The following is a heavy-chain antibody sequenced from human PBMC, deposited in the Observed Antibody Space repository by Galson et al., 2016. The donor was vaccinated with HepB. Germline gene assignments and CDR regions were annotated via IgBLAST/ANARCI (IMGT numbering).Heavy chain of an antibody. J-gene: IGHJ4*02. CDR1: GDSIRGPGYY. V-gene: IGHV4-61*02. CDR2: IHTSGGT. D-gene: IGHD1-7*01. Sequence: TLSLTCSVSGDSIRGPGYYWTWIRQPAGKGLEWIGRIHTSGGTDYNPSLAGRVTISADTSKSQFSLRLTSVTAADTAVYYCARDRTGITGFDYWGQGTPVTVSS. CDR3: ARDRTGITGFDY.